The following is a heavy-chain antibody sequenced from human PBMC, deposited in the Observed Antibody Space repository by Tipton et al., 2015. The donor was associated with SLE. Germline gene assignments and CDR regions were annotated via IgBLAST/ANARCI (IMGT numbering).Heavy chain of an antibody. D-gene: IGHD4-23*01. Sequence: LSLTCTVSGDSITSGNYYWSWIRQAAEKGLEWIGRINTSGSSDYNPPLKSRVTISVETSKNQFSLNMSSVTAADTAVYYCASGGYGGNFLGWFDPWGQGTLVTVSS. CDR1: GDSITSGNYY. CDR2: INTSGSS. CDR3: ASGGYGGNFLGWFDP. V-gene: IGHV4-61*02. J-gene: IGHJ5*02.